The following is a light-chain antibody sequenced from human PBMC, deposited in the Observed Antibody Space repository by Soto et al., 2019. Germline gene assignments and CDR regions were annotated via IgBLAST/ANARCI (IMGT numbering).Light chain of an antibody. CDR2: GAS. CDR3: QHYNNWPPYT. V-gene: IGKV3D-15*01. J-gene: IGKJ2*01. Sequence: EIVMTQSPDTLSVSPGERANLSCRASQRISSNLAWYQQKPGQAPRLLIYGASTRATGVPARFSGSGSETDFTLTISNLQSEDCAVYYCQHYNNWPPYTFGQGTKLEIK. CDR1: QRISSN.